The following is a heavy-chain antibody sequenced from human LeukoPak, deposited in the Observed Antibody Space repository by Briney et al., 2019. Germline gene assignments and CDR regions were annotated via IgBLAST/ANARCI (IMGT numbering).Heavy chain of an antibody. Sequence: GGSLRLSYAASGFTFSSYAMSWVRQAPGKGLEWVSAISGSGGSTYYADSVKGRFTISRDNSKNTLYLQMNSLRAEDTAVYYCAKDSSGWYVGYFDYWGQGTLVTVSS. D-gene: IGHD6-19*01. CDR2: ISGSGGST. V-gene: IGHV3-23*01. CDR3: AKDSSGWYVGYFDY. J-gene: IGHJ4*02. CDR1: GFTFSSYA.